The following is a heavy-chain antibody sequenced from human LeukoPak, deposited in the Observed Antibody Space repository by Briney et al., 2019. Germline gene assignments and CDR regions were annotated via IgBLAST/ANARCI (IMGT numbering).Heavy chain of an antibody. CDR2: IYYSGST. J-gene: IGHJ6*03. Sequence: SETLSLTCTVSGGSISSGDYYWRWIRQPPGKGLEWIGYIYYSGSTYYNPSLKSRVTISVDTSKNQFSLKLSSVTAADTAVYYCARAVAGIYYYYMDVWGKGTTVTVSS. CDR3: ARAVAGIYYYYMDV. D-gene: IGHD6-19*01. CDR1: GGSISSGDYY. V-gene: IGHV4-30-4*08.